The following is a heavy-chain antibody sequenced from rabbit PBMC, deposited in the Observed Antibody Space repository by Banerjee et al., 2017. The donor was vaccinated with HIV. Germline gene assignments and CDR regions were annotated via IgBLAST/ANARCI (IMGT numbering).Heavy chain of an antibody. D-gene: IGHD4-1*01. V-gene: IGHV1S45*01. CDR2: IYINT. Sequence: QEQLEESGGGLVKPEGSLTLTCKASGFDLSSYYMSWVRQAPGKGLEWIAYIYINTYYASWAKGRFTISKTSSTTVTLQMTSLTAADTATYFCARDLAGVIGWNFNLWGPGTLVTVS. J-gene: IGHJ4*01. CDR1: GFDLSSYYM. CDR3: ARDLAGVIGWNFNL.